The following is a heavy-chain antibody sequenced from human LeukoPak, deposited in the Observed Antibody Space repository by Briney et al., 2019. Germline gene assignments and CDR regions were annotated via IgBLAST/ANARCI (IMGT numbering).Heavy chain of an antibody. J-gene: IGHJ5*02. Sequence: SETLSLTCAVYGGSFSGFYWSWIRQPPGKGLEWIGEINHIGSTNYNPSLKSRVTMSLDTSKNQFSLNLSSVTAADTAVYYCARERRAVAALIRGIGTHPNWFDPWGQGTLVTVSS. CDR2: INHIGST. CDR1: GGSFSGFY. V-gene: IGHV4-34*01. CDR3: ARERRAVAALIRGIGTHPNWFDP. D-gene: IGHD6-6*01.